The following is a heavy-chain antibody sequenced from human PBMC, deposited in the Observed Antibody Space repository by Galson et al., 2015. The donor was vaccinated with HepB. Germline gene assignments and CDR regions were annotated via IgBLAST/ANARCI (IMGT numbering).Heavy chain of an antibody. CDR3: ARDAYCSGGSCYSYYDP. J-gene: IGHJ5*02. CDR2: TYYRSKWYN. D-gene: IGHD2-15*01. CDR1: GDSVSSNSAA. Sequence: AISGDSVSSNSAAWNWIRQSPSRGLEWLGRTYYRSKWYNDYAASVKSRITINPDTSKNQFSLQLNSVTPEDTAVYYCARDAYCSGGSCYSYYDPWGQGTLVTVSS. V-gene: IGHV6-1*01.